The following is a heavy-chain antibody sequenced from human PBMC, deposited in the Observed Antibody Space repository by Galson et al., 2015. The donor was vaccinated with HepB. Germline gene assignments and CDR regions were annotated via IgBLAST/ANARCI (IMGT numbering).Heavy chain of an antibody. CDR1: GFTFDDYA. V-gene: IGHV3-9*01. CDR3: AKDGGAHIAVPSNLGTDS. Sequence: SLRLSCAASGFTFDDYAMHWVRQAPGKGLEWVSVISWNSDNIGYADSVKGRFTISRDNAKNSLYLQMNSLRAEDTAFYYCAKDGGAHIAVPSNLGTDSWGQGTLVTVSS. J-gene: IGHJ4*02. CDR2: ISWNSDNI. D-gene: IGHD6-19*01.